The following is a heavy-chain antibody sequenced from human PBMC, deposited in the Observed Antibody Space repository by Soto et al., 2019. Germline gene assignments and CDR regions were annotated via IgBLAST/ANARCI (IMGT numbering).Heavy chain of an antibody. CDR2: ISVSGGST. CDR3: ANLRGHLYDILTGSYVP. J-gene: IGHJ5*02. V-gene: IGHV3-23*01. D-gene: IGHD3-9*01. CDR1: GFTFTNYD. Sequence: PGGSLRLSCAASGFTFTNYDMSWVRQAPGKGPEWVSSISVSGGSTDYARSVKGRFTISRDNSKNTLFLRMSNLRAEDTAVYYCANLRGHLYDILTGSYVPRGQGTLVTVSS.